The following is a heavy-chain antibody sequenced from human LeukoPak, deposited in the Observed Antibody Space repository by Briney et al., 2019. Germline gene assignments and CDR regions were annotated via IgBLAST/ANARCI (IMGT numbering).Heavy chain of an antibody. Sequence: SETLSLTCTVSGGSISSYYWSWIRQPPGRGLEWIGYIYYSGSTNYNPSLKSRVTISVDTSKNQFSLKLSSVTAADTAVYYCAREDSAHYGMDVWGQGTTVTVSS. D-gene: IGHD3-22*01. J-gene: IGHJ6*02. CDR1: GGSISSYY. V-gene: IGHV4-59*01. CDR3: AREDSAHYGMDV. CDR2: IYYSGST.